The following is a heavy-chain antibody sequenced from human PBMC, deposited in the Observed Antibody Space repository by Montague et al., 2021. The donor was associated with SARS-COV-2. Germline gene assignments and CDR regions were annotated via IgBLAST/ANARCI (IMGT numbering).Heavy chain of an antibody. Sequence: LEWLAHIAWDDDKYYSTSLKTILTISKDTSKNQVVLTMTNLDPVDTATYYCARETGTAVALDYWGKGNLVYVS. CDR2: IAWDDDK. CDR3: ARETGTAVALDY. J-gene: IGHJ4*02. V-gene: IGHV2-70*01. D-gene: IGHD1-7*01.